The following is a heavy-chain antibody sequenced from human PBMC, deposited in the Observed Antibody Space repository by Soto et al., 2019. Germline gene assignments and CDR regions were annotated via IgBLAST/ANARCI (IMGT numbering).Heavy chain of an antibody. CDR1: GGTFSSYA. CDR2: IIPIFGTA. Sequence: QVQLVQSGAEVKKPGSSVKVSCKASGGTFSSYAISWVRQATGQGLEWMGGIIPIFGTANYAQKFQGRVTITADEYTSTAYMELSSMRSEDTAVYYCARDGGLYDGSGSYFDWFDPWGQGTLVTVSS. J-gene: IGHJ5*02. D-gene: IGHD3-10*01. V-gene: IGHV1-69*01. CDR3: ARDGGLYDGSGSYFDWFDP.